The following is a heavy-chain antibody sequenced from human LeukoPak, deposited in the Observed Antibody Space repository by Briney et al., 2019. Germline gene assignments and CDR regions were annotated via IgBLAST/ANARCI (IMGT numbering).Heavy chain of an antibody. D-gene: IGHD3-3*01. CDR2: ISYDGSNK. V-gene: IGHV3-30-3*01. CDR1: GFTFSSYA. Sequence: GGSLRLSCAASGFTFSSYAMHWVRQAPGKGLEWVAVISYDGSNKYYADSVKGRFTISRDNSKNTLYLQMNSLRAEDTAVYYCAKVGNDFWSRKGLDYWGQGTLVTVSS. J-gene: IGHJ4*02. CDR3: AKVGNDFWSRKGLDY.